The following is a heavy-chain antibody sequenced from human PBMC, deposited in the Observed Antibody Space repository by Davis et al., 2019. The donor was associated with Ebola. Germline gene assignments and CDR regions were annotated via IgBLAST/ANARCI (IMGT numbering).Heavy chain of an antibody. CDR3: ARGRAIRWRGIFDY. D-gene: IGHD4-23*01. CDR2: IYYSGST. J-gene: IGHJ4*02. CDR1: GGSISSYY. V-gene: IGHV4-59*12. Sequence: MPSETLSLTCTVSGGSISSYYWSWIRQPPGKELEWIGYIYYSGSTNYNPSLKSRVTISVDTSKNQFSLKLSSVTAADTAVYYCARGRAIRWRGIFDYWGQGTLVTVSS.